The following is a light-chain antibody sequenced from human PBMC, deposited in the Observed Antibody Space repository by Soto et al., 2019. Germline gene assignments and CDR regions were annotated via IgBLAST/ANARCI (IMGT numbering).Light chain of an antibody. V-gene: IGLV2-14*01. J-gene: IGLJ1*01. CDR1: SSDVGGYNY. CDR2: EVS. Sequence: QSALTQPASVYGSPGQSITISCTGTSSDVGGYNYVSWYQQHPGKAPKLTIYEVSNRPSGVSNRFSGSKSGNTASLTISGLQAEDEADYYCSSYTSSSPYVFGTGTKLTVL. CDR3: SSYTSSSPYV.